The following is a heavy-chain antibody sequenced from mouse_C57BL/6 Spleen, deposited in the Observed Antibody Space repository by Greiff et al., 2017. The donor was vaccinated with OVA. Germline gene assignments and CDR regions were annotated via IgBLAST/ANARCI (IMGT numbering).Heavy chain of an antibody. J-gene: IGHJ3*01. CDR1: GYTFTDYY. V-gene: IGHV1-26*01. Sequence: VQLQQSGPELVKPGASVKISCKASGYTFTDYYMNWVKQSHGKSLEWIGDINPNNGGTSYNQKFKCKATLTVDKSSSTAYMELRSLTSEDSAVYYCARWTRFAYWGQGTLVTVSA. CDR2: INPNNGGT. CDR3: ARWTRFAY.